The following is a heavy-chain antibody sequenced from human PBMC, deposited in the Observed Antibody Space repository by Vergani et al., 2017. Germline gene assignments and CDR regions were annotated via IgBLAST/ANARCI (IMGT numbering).Heavy chain of an antibody. V-gene: IGHV4-39*01. CDR1: VVSITSSSYY. J-gene: IGHJ4*02. D-gene: IGHD3-9*01. CDR2: IYHSGGA. CDR3: ARTESFILRYFHWAL. Sequence: QLHLQESGPGLVKPSETLSLTCTVSVVSITSSSYYLGWIRQPPGKGLEWIGNIYHSGGAYYNPSLKGRVTISVDTSKNQLSLEVTSVTAADTAIYFCARTESFILRYFHWALWGQGTLVTVSS.